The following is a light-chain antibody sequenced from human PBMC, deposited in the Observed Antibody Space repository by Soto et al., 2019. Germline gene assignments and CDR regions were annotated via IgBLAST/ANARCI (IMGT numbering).Light chain of an antibody. CDR1: SSDVGGYHY. Sequence: QSALTQPASVSGSPGQSITISCTGTSSDVGGYHYVSWYQHHPGKAPKLMIFDVSNRPSGVSNRFSGSKSGNTASLTISGLQAEDEADSYCSSYTSSSTYVFGTGTKLTVL. CDR3: SSYTSSSTYV. CDR2: DVS. V-gene: IGLV2-14*03. J-gene: IGLJ1*01.